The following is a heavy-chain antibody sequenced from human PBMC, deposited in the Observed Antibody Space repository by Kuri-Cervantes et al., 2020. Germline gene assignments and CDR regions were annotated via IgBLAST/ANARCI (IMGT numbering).Heavy chain of an antibody. Sequence: GGSLRLSCAASGLTFSSYAMSWVRQAPGKGLEWVSAICGSGGSTYYADPVKGRFTISRDNSKTTLYLQMNSLRAEDTAVYYCAKGVTPGLRYFYWLSDYWGQGTLVTVPS. CDR3: AKGVTPGLRYFYWLSDY. CDR2: ICGSGGST. J-gene: IGHJ4*02. V-gene: IGHV3-23*01. D-gene: IGHD3-9*01. CDR1: GLTFSSYA.